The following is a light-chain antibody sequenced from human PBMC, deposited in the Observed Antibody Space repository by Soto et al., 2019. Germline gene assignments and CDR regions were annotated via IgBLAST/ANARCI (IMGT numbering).Light chain of an antibody. CDR3: CSYAGSFTWV. J-gene: IGLJ3*02. V-gene: IGLV2-11*01. Sequence: QSALTQPRSVSGSPGQSVTISCTGTSSDVGDYNFVSWYQQHPGKAPKLLIYDVNKRPSGVPDRFSASKSGNTASLTISGLQAEDGVDYYCCSYAGSFTWVFGGGTKVTVL. CDR2: DVN. CDR1: SSDVGDYNF.